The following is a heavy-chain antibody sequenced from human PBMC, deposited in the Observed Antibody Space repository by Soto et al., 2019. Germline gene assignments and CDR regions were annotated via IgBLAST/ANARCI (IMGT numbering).Heavy chain of an antibody. CDR3: AREGNIRDGFGSYYFDY. J-gene: IGHJ4*02. Sequence: PSETLSLTCAVSGGSISSGGYSWSWIRQPPGKGLEWIGYIYHSGSTYYNPSLKSRVTISVDRSKNQFSLKLSSVTAADTAVYYCAREGNIRDGFGSYYFDYWGQGTLVTVSS. CDR2: IYHSGST. CDR1: GGSISSGGYS. V-gene: IGHV4-30-2*01. D-gene: IGHD3-3*01.